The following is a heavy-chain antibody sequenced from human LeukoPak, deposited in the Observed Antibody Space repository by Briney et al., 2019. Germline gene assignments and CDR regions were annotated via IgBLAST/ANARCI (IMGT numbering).Heavy chain of an antibody. CDR3: AHRPVLAYLAGSGSHNWFDP. D-gene: IGHD3-10*01. V-gene: IGHV2-5*02. CDR2: IYWDDDK. Sequence: SGPTLVKPTQTLTLTCTFSGFSLSTSGVGVGWIRQPPGKALECLALIYWDDDKRYSPSLKNRLTITKDTSKNQVVLTMTNMDPVDTATYFCAHRPVLAYLAGSGSHNWFDPWGQGTLVTVSS. CDR1: GFSLSTSGVG. J-gene: IGHJ5*02.